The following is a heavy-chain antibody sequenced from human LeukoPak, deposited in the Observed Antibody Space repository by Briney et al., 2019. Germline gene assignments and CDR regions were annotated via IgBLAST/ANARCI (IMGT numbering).Heavy chain of an antibody. J-gene: IGHJ4*02. CDR1: GYTFTYYY. Sequence: ASVKVSCKASGYTFTYYYIHWVRQAPGQGLEGMGIINPGGGGTTYAQKFQGRVTLTRDTSASTVFMELTSLRSEDTALYYCARSPYTSGSLFYLDFWGQGTLVTVSS. V-gene: IGHV1-46*01. CDR2: INPGGGGT. D-gene: IGHD5-18*01. CDR3: ARSPYTSGSLFYLDF.